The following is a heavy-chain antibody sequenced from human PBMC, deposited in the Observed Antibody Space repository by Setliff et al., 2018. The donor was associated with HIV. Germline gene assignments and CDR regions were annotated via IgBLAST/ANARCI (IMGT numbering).Heavy chain of an antibody. CDR2: ISGSGEST. D-gene: IGHD6-6*01. CDR3: VKDREIGGQLVRIVDL. V-gene: IGHV3-23*01. J-gene: IGHJ5*02. Sequence: GGSLRLSCAASGFTFNNYAFSNYAVGWVRQAPGKGLQWVSGISGSGESTYYEDSVKARFTISRDNSKNTQFLQMNSLRAEDSAVYYCVKDREIGGQLVRIVDLWGQGTLVTVSS. CDR1: GFTFNNYAFSNYA.